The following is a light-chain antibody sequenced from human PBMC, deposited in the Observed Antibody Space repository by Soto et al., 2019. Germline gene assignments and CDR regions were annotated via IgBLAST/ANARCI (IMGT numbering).Light chain of an antibody. CDR3: QQYGGSPLYT. V-gene: IGKV3-20*01. Sequence: EIVLTQSPGTLSLSPGERATLSCRASQRVSSSYLAGYQQKPGQAPRLLIYGASSRAIGIPDRFSGSGSGTDFTLTISRLEPEDFAVYYCQQYGGSPLYTFGPGTKLEIK. J-gene: IGKJ2*01. CDR2: GAS. CDR1: QRVSSSY.